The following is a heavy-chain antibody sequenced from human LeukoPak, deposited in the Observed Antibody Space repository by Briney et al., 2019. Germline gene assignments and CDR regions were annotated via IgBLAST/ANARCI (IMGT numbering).Heavy chain of an antibody. CDR1: GFTLSTYW. V-gene: IGHV3-7*01. CDR2: INQDASEI. Sequence: GGSLRLSCAASGFTLSTYWMTWYRQAPGKGLEWVGNINQDASEINYVDSVGGRFTISRDNAKNSLHLQMNSLRAEDTAVYYCATDRDNSDWQKRFDSWGQGTLVTVSS. J-gene: IGHJ4*02. D-gene: IGHD2-21*02. CDR3: ATDRDNSDWQKRFDS.